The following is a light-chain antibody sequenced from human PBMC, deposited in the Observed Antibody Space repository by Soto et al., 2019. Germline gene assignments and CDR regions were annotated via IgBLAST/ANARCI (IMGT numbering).Light chain of an antibody. V-gene: IGKV3-20*01. Sequence: EIVLTQSTGTLSLSPGERATLSCRASQSVSSSYLAWYQQKPGQAPRLLIYGASSMATGIPDRFSGSGSGTDFALTISRLEPEDFAVYYCQQYGSSPKFTFGPGTKVDIK. CDR2: GAS. CDR1: QSVSSSY. J-gene: IGKJ3*01. CDR3: QQYGSSPKFT.